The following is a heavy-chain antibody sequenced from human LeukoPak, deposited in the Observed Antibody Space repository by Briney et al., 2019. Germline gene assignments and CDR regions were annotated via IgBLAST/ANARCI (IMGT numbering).Heavy chain of an antibody. CDR2: ISTNGGT. D-gene: IGHD2-2*01. CDR1: GGPISSYY. Sequence: SETLSLTCTVSGGPISSYYWSWIRQPAGKGLEWIGRISTNGGTSYNPSLKSRVTISVDKSKNQLSLKLTSVTAADTAVYYCAGESGGGVIIPAAILDYWGQGTLVTVSS. CDR3: AGESGGGVIIPAAILDY. J-gene: IGHJ4*02. V-gene: IGHV4-4*07.